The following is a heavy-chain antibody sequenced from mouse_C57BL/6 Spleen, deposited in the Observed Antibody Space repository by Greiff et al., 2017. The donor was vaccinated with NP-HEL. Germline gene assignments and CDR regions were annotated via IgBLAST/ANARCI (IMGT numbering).Heavy chain of an antibody. V-gene: IGHV1-72*01. CDR2: IDPTSGGT. Sequence: QVQLQQPGAELVKPGASVKLSCKASGYTFTSYWMHWVKQRPGRGLEWIGRIDPTSGGTKYNEKFKSKATLTVDKPSSNAYMQLSSLTSEEAAVYYCARNPPHLAWFAYWGQGTLVTVSA. CDR3: ARNPPHLAWFAY. CDR1: GYTFTSYW. J-gene: IGHJ3*01.